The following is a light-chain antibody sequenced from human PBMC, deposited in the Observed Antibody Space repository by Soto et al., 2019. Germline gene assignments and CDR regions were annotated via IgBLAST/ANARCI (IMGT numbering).Light chain of an antibody. J-gene: IGKJ1*01. V-gene: IGKV3-20*01. Sequence: IVLTQSPGTLSLSPGESATLSCRARQTVGSDYLAWYQQRPGQAPRLLIYGASSRATGIPDRFSGSGSGTDFTLTIGRLEPEDFAMYFCQQYRTSAQTFDQGNKVESK. CDR2: GAS. CDR1: QTVGSDY. CDR3: QQYRTSAQT.